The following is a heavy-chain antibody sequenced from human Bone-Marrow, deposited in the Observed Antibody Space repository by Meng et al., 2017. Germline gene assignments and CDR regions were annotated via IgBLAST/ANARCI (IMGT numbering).Heavy chain of an antibody. J-gene: IGHJ4*02. V-gene: IGHV3-20*04. CDR1: GFTFDDYG. Sequence: GESLKISCAASGFTFDDYGMSWVRQVPGKGLEWVSGFNWNGDKTGYADSVKGRFTISRDNAKNSLYLQMNSLRAEDTAVYYCARDNADGFYDYVWGSYRYVYWDYWGQGTLVTVSS. CDR2: FNWNGDKT. CDR3: ARDNADGFYDYVWGSYRYVYWDY. D-gene: IGHD3-16*02.